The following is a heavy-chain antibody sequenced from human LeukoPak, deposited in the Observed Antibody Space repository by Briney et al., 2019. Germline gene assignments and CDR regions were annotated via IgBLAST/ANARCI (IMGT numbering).Heavy chain of an antibody. CDR2: IFYSGST. Sequence: PSETLSLTCTVSGGSFSSYYWRWVRQPPGKGLEWIGYIFYSGSTRYGPSLNSRVTISLDTSKSQFSLKLNSVTAADTAVYYCARQPSGYYDKSGYYPYYFESWGQGTLVTVSS. D-gene: IGHD3-22*01. CDR1: GGSFSSYY. V-gene: IGHV4-59*08. CDR3: ARQPSGYYDKSGYYPYYFES. J-gene: IGHJ4*02.